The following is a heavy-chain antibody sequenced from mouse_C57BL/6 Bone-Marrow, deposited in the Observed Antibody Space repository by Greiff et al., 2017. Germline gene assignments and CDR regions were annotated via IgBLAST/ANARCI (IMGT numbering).Heavy chain of an antibody. CDR1: GYTFTSYG. Sequence: VQLQQSGAELARPGASVKLSCKASGYTFTSYGISWVKQRTGQGLEWIGEIYPRSGNTYYNEKFKGKATLTADKSSSTAYMELRSLTSEDSAVYFWARRDYGSSYVSWYFDVWGTGTTVTVSS. D-gene: IGHD1-1*01. J-gene: IGHJ1*03. V-gene: IGHV1-81*01. CDR3: ARRDYGSSYVSWYFDV. CDR2: IYPRSGNT.